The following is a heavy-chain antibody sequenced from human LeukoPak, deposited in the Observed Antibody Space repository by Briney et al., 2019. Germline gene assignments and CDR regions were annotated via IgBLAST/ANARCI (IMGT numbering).Heavy chain of an antibody. J-gene: IGHJ1*01. CDR2: INPNSGGT. CDR3: ARTPLQYYYDSSGDEYFQH. V-gene: IGHV1-2*02. CDR1: GYTFTGYY. Sequence: ASVKVSCKASGYTFTGYYMHWVRQAPGQGLEWMGWINPNSGGTNYAQKFQGRVTMTRDTSISTAYLQWSGLKASDTAMYYCARTPLQYYYDSSGDEYFQHWGQGTLVTVSS. D-gene: IGHD3-22*01.